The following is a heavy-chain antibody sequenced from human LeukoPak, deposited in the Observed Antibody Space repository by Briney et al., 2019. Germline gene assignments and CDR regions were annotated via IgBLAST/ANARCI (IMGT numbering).Heavy chain of an antibody. CDR3: ARQSSSWYEINWFDP. CDR2: IYYSGST. CDR1: GGSISSYY. V-gene: IGHV4-59*08. J-gene: IGHJ5*02. D-gene: IGHD6-13*01. Sequence: SETLSLTCTVSGGSISSYYWSWIRQPPGKGLEWIGYIYYSGSTNYNPSLKSRGTISVDTSKNQFSLKLSSVTAADTAVYYCARQSSSWYEINWFDPWGQGTLVTVSS.